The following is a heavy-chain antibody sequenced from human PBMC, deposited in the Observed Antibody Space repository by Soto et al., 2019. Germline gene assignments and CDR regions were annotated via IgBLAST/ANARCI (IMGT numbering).Heavy chain of an antibody. CDR1: GYTFTSYG. CDR3: ARDPGYSTTWHQAFDI. D-gene: IGHD6-13*01. V-gene: IGHV1-18*01. Sequence: QVQLVQSGAEVKKPGASVKVSCKASGYTFTSYGISWVRQAPGQGPEWMGRISTYNGNTNYVQKLQGRVTMTTDTSTNTAYMELRSQRYDDTAVYYCARDPGYSTTWHQAFDIWGQGTMVTVSS. J-gene: IGHJ3*02. CDR2: ISTYNGNT.